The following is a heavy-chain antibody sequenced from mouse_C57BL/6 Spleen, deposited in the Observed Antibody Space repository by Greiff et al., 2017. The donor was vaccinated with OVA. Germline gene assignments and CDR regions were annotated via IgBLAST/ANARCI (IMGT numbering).Heavy chain of an antibody. CDR2: IDPSDSET. CDR3: ARWDDYDDWFAY. Sequence: QVQLKQPGAELVRPGSSVKLPCKASGYTFTSYWMYWVKQRPIQGLEWIGDIDPSDSETHYNQKFKDKATLTVDKSSSTAYMQLSSLTSEDSAYYYCARWDDYDDWFAYWGQGTLVTVSA. D-gene: IGHD2-4*01. J-gene: IGHJ3*01. CDR1: GYTFTSYW. V-gene: IGHV1-52*01.